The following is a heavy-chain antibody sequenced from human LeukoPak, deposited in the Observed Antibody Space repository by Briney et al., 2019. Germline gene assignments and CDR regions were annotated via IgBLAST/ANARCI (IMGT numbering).Heavy chain of an antibody. CDR3: AREVAGTRVAYYFDY. V-gene: IGHV1-46*03. J-gene: IGHJ4*02. CDR2: INPSGGST. CDR1: GYTFTSYY. D-gene: IGHD6-19*01. Sequence: ASVKVSCKASGYTFTSYYMHWVRQAPGQGLEWMGIINPSGGSTSYAQKFQGRVTMTRDTSTSTVYTELSSLRSEDKAVYYCAREVAGTRVAYYFDYWGQGTLVTVSS.